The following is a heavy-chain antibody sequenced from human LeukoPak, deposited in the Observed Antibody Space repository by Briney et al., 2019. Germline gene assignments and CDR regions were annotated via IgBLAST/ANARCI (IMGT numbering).Heavy chain of an antibody. Sequence: PGGSLRLSCATSGFTFSSFWMNWVRQAPGKGREWVANIKDDGSDKNYVDSVKGRFTISRDNAKKSLYLQMNSLRAEDTAVYYCARGTGWYPDYWGQGILVTVSS. CDR3: ARGTGWYPDY. CDR1: GFTFSSFW. V-gene: IGHV3-7*01. D-gene: IGHD6-19*01. J-gene: IGHJ4*02. CDR2: IKDDGSDK.